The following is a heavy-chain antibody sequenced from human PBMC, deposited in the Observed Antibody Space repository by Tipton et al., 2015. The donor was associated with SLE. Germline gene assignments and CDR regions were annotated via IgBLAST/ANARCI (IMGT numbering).Heavy chain of an antibody. CDR2: IYTSGST. J-gene: IGHJ4*02. CDR1: GGSIRSYY. CDR3: ARGYDFDY. Sequence: TLSLTCTVSGGSIRSYYWSWLRLPPGKGLEWIGYIYTSGSTNYNPSLKSRVTISVDTSKNQFSLKLSSVTAADTAVYYCARGYDFDYWGQGTLVTVSS. D-gene: IGHD1-1*01. V-gene: IGHV4-59*01.